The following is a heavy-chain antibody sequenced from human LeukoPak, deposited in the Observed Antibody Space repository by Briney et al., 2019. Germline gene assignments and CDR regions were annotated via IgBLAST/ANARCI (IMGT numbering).Heavy chain of an antibody. Sequence: GGSLRLSCAASGITFIKYSMTWVRQAPGKGLEWVSAITGSGAFTDYAGSVKGRFTISRDNSRNMLYLQMNSLRAEDTAVYYCAKRSAESSGYFDYWGQGTLVTVSS. V-gene: IGHV3-23*01. J-gene: IGHJ4*02. CDR2: ITGSGAFT. CDR3: AKRSAESSGYFDY. D-gene: IGHD6-19*01. CDR1: GITFIKYS.